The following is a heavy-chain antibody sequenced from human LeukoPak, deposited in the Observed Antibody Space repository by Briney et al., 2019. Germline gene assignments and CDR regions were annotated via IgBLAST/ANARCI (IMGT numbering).Heavy chain of an antibody. Sequence: PGGSLTLSCAASGFTFSSYWMHWVRHAPGKGLVWVSRINENGRTTSYADSVKGRFTISRDNAKNTVYLQMTRLRAEDTAIYYCARDLTMLGTPGDDFDYWGQGSLVTVSS. V-gene: IGHV3-74*01. CDR2: INENGRTT. CDR3: ARDLTMLGTPGDDFDY. D-gene: IGHD3-3*01. J-gene: IGHJ4*02. CDR1: GFTFSSYW.